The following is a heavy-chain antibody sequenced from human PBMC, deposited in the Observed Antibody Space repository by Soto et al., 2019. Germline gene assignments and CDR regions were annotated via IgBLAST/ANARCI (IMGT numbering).Heavy chain of an antibody. CDR3: ATYYYDSSGSQGPFDY. D-gene: IGHD3-22*01. Sequence: SVKVSCKASGGTFSSYAISWVRQAPGQGLEWMGGIIPIFGTTNYAQKFQGRVTITADESTSTAYMELSSLRSGDTAVYYCATYYYDSSGSQGPFDYWGRGTLVTVSS. V-gene: IGHV1-69*13. J-gene: IGHJ4*02. CDR2: IIPIFGTT. CDR1: GGTFSSYA.